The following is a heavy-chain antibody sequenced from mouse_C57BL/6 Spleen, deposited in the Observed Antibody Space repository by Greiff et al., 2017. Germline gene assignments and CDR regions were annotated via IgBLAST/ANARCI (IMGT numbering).Heavy chain of an antibody. CDR2: IYPRSGNT. V-gene: IGHV1-81*01. J-gene: IGHJ4*01. CDR3: ARQLRLRDYAMDY. CDR1: GYNFTSYG. Sequence: LVESGAELARPGASVKLSCKASGYNFTSYGISWVKQRTGQGLEWIGEIYPRSGNTYYNEKFKGKATLTADKSSSTAYMELRSLTSEDSAVYFCARQLRLRDYAMDYWGQITSVTVSS. D-gene: IGHD3-2*02.